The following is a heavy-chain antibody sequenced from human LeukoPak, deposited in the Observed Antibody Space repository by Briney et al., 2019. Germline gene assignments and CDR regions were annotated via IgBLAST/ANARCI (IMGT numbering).Heavy chain of an antibody. CDR1: GGTFRSYA. J-gene: IGHJ6*02. CDR2: IIPMLSIT. D-gene: IGHD3-22*01. Sequence: SVKVSCKASGGTFRSYAINWVRQAPGQGLEWMGRIIPMLSITNYAQKLQGRVTITADKSANTAYMELSSLRSEDTAVYYCATYNVDYYDTSDGMDVWGQGTTVTVSS. CDR3: ATYNVDYYDTSDGMDV. V-gene: IGHV1-69*04.